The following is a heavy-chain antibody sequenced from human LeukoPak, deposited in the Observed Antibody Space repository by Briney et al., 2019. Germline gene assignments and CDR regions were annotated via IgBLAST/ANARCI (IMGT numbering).Heavy chain of an antibody. V-gene: IGHV4-59*08. CDR1: GGSISSYY. Sequence: PSETLSLTCTVSGGSISSYYWSWIRQPPGKGLEWIGYIYYSGSTNYNPSLKSRVTISVDTSKNQFSLKLSSVTAADTAVYYCARHVRGTPLFDPWGQGTLVTVSS. CDR3: ARHVRGTPLFDP. CDR2: IYYSGST. D-gene: IGHD3-10*02. J-gene: IGHJ5*02.